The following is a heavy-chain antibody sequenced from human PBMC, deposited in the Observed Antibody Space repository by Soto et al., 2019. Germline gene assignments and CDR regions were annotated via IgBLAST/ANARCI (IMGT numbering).Heavy chain of an antibody. D-gene: IGHD3-10*01. CDR3: ARDRDDYGSGNYYNRIDF. V-gene: IGHV1-69*01. CDR1: GGIFSTYA. CDR2: IIPIFGTP. J-gene: IGHJ4*02. Sequence: QVQLVQSGAEVKKPGSSVKVSCKASGGIFSTYAISWLRQAPGQGLEWMGGIIPIFGTPNYAQRFQGRVTIPADESTSTAYRERSRLRSEHTAVYYCARDRDDYGSGNYYNRIDFWGQGTLVTVSS.